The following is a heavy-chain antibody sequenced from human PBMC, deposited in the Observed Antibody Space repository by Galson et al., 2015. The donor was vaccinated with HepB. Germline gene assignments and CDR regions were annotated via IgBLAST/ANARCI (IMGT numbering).Heavy chain of an antibody. D-gene: IGHD1-26*01. V-gene: IGHV1-2*02. CDR3: ARDLGVGQRYFDL. CDR1: GYTFTSYG. J-gene: IGHJ2*01. CDR2: INPKSGGT. Sequence: SVKVSCKASGYTFTSYGISWVRQAPGQGLEWMGWINPKSGGTNYAQNFQGRVTMTRDTSISTAYMELSSLRSDDTAIYYCARDLGVGQRYFDLWGRGTLVTVSS.